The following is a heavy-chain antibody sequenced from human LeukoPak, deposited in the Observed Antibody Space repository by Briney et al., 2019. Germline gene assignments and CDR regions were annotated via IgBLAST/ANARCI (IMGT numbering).Heavy chain of an antibody. D-gene: IGHD3-22*01. CDR2: ISAYNGNT. Sequence: ASVKVSCKASGYAFTSYGISWVRQAPGQGLEWMGWISAYNGNTNYAQKLQGRVTMTTDTSTRTAYMELRRLRSDDTAVYYCARAGGEYYYDSSGYYLDYWGQGTLVTVSS. CDR1: GYAFTSYG. CDR3: ARAGGEYYYDSSGYYLDY. V-gene: IGHV1-18*01. J-gene: IGHJ4*02.